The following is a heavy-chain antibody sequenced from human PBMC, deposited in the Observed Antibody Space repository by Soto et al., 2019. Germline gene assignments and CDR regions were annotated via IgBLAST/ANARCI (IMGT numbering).Heavy chain of an antibody. D-gene: IGHD3-9*01. CDR3: ARVQIRYFDWLSHFDY. CDR1: GGSISSGGYY. V-gene: IGHV4-31*03. J-gene: IGHJ4*02. CDR2: IYYSGST. Sequence: SETLSLTCTVSGGSISSGGYYWSWIRQHPGKGLEWIGYIYYSGSTYYNPSLKSRVTISVDTSKNQFSLKLSSVTAADTAVYYCARVQIRYFDWLSHFDYWGQGTLVTVSS.